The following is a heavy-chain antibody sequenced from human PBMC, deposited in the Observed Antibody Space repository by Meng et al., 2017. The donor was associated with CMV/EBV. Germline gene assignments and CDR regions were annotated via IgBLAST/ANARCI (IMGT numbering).Heavy chain of an antibody. Sequence: GGSLRLSSAASGFTFSSYAMHWVCQAPGKGLEWVAVISYDGSNKYYADSVKGRFTISRDNSKNTLYLQMNSLRAEDTAVYYCAREVVREESWFDPWGQGTLVTVSS. CDR2: ISYDGSNK. CDR1: GFTFSSYA. V-gene: IGHV3-30-3*01. J-gene: IGHJ5*02. CDR3: AREVVREESWFDP. D-gene: IGHD6-6*01.